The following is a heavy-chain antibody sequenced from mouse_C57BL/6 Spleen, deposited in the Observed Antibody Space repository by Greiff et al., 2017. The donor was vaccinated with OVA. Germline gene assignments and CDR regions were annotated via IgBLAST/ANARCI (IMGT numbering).Heavy chain of an antibody. CDR1: GYTFTSYG. CDR3: ARDGVTTVVSLDV. J-gene: IGHJ1*03. V-gene: IGHV1-81*01. D-gene: IGHD1-1*01. Sequence: VQLQESGAELARPGASVKLSCKASGYTFTSYGISWVKQRTGQGLEWIGEIYPRSGNTYYNEKFKGKATLTADKSSSTAYMELRSLTSEDSAVYFCARDGVTTVVSLDVWGTGTTVTVSS. CDR2: IYPRSGNT.